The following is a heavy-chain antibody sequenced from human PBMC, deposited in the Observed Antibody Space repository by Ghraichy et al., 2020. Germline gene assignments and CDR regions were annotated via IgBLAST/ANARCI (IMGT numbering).Heavy chain of an antibody. D-gene: IGHD1-26*01. J-gene: IGHJ3*02. CDR3: ARDASGTQSGYAFDI. Sequence: GGSLRLSCLASGFSSSRYLMNWVRQAPGKGLEWVANINQDGSEKYYVDSVEGRFTISRDNAKNLVSLQMNSLRVEDTAVYYCARDASGTQSGYAFDIWSQGTMVSVSS. CDR2: INQDGSEK. CDR1: GFSSSRYL. V-gene: IGHV3-7*03.